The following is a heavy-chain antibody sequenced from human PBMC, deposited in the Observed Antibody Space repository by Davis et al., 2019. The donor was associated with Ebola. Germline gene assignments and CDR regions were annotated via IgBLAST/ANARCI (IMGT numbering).Heavy chain of an antibody. D-gene: IGHD4-23*01. CDR3: ASGDGRGNSYDMDV. Sequence: GESLKISCAASRFTFSSYAMSWVRQAPGKGLEWVSAISGSGGSTYYGDSVKGRFSVSRDNSKNMLYLQMNSLRAEDTALYYCASGDGRGNSYDMDVWGQGTTVTVSS. V-gene: IGHV3-23*01. CDR1: RFTFSSYA. J-gene: IGHJ6*02. CDR2: ISGSGGST.